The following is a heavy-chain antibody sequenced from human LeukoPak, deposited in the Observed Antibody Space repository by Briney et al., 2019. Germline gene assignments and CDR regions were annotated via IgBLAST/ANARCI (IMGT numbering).Heavy chain of an antibody. CDR1: GASISTYY. V-gene: IGHV4-59*01. J-gene: IGHJ4*01. D-gene: IGHD6-13*01. Sequence: SKTLTLTCTVSGASISTYYWSWIRQPPGKGLEWIGFISHRGNTNYNPSLKSRITISADTSKNQLSLKLSSVTAADTAIYYCARGTTSAAAVPDYWGPEALVTVSS. CDR2: ISHRGNT. CDR3: ARGTTSAAAVPDY.